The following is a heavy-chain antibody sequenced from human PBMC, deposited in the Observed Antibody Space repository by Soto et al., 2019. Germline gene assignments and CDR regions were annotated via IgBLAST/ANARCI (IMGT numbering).Heavy chain of an antibody. Sequence: EVQLLESGGGLVQPGGSLRLSCAASGFTFSSYAMSWVRQAPGKGLEWVSTISGSGGSTYYADSVKGRFTISRDNSKNPLNLQMNSLRAEDTAVYYCGNGGGDYSSGWYGAFDIWGQGTMVTVSS. D-gene: IGHD6-19*01. J-gene: IGHJ3*02. CDR1: GFTFSSYA. CDR3: GNGGGDYSSGWYGAFDI. V-gene: IGHV3-23*01. CDR2: ISGSGGST.